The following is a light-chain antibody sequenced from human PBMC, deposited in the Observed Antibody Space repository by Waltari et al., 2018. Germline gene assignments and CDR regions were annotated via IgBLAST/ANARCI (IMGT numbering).Light chain of an antibody. CDR2: GAS. CDR3: QQYNKWPPYT. Sequence: EIVMTQSPATLSVSPGERATLPCRSSQSVCSDLAWYQQKPGQAPSLLIYGASTRVTGVPARFSGSGSGTEFTLTISSLQSEDFAVYYCQQYNKWPPYTFGQGTKLEIK. V-gene: IGKV3-15*01. CDR1: QSVCSD. J-gene: IGKJ2*01.